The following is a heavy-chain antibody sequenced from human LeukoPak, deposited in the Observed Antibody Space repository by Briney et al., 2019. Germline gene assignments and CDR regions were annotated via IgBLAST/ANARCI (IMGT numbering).Heavy chain of an antibody. CDR3: AKRMYGWYQIDY. J-gene: IGHJ4*02. D-gene: IGHD6-19*01. CDR1: GFSFSDHA. Sequence: PGGSLRLSCAASGFSFSDHAMSWVRQAPGKGLEWVSAITGPGEGTWYADSVQGRFTTSRDNSKNTLYLQMNSLRAEDTAVYFCAKRMYGWYQIDYWGQGTLVTVSS. V-gene: IGHV3-23*01. CDR2: ITGPGEGT.